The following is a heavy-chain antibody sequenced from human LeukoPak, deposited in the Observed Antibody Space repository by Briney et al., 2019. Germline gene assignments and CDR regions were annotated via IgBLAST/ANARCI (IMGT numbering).Heavy chain of an antibody. CDR3: ARAMVRGALALDY. J-gene: IGHJ4*02. V-gene: IGHV3-53*04. Sequence: GGSLRLSCAASGFTVSSNYMSWVRQAPGKGLEWVSVVYSGGSTYYADSVKGRFTISRHNSKNTLYLQMNSLRAEDTAVYYCARAMVRGALALDYWGQGTLVTVSS. D-gene: IGHD3-10*01. CDR1: GFTVSSNY. CDR2: VYSGGST.